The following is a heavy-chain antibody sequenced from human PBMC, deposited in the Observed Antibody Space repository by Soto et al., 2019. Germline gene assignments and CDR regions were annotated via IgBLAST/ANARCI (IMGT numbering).Heavy chain of an antibody. J-gene: IGHJ4*02. CDR3: ARAAGMVALDY. CDR2: MNAGNGNT. V-gene: IGHV1-3*05. Sequence: QVQLVQSGAEEKKPGASVKLSCKASGYIFSRNDIHWVRQAPGQRLEWMGWMNAGNGNTRYSREFQGRVTFTRDTAASTCYMELSSLRYEDPAVYYCARAAGMVALDYRGQGALVTGSS. CDR1: GYIFSRND. D-gene: IGHD5-18*01.